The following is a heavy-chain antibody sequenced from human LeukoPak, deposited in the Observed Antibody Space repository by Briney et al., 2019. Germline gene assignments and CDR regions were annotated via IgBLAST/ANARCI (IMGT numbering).Heavy chain of an antibody. CDR2: ISSSSSYI. J-gene: IGHJ3*02. D-gene: IGHD3-10*01. Sequence: GGSLRLSCAASGFTFSSYSMTWVRQAPGKGLEWVSSISSSSSYIYYADSVKGRFTISRDNAKNSLYLQMNSLRAEDTAVYYCASSGPLTYDAFDIWGQGTMVTVSS. CDR1: GFTFSSYS. V-gene: IGHV3-21*01. CDR3: ASSGPLTYDAFDI.